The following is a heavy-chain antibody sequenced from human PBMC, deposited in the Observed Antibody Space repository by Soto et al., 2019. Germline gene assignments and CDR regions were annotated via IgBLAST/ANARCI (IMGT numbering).Heavy chain of an antibody. V-gene: IGHV4-31*03. CDR1: GGSISSGTYY. Sequence: QVQLQESGPGLVKPSQTLSLTCTVSGGSISSGTYYWSWVRQHPGKGLEWIGYISYRGSDYYNPSLKSRVTISVDTSQNRFSLRLSSVTAADTAVYYCAGTCRGGPCDGHAWFDPWGQGTLVTVSS. D-gene: IGHD2-15*01. CDR2: ISYRGSD. J-gene: IGHJ5*02. CDR3: AGTCRGGPCDGHAWFDP.